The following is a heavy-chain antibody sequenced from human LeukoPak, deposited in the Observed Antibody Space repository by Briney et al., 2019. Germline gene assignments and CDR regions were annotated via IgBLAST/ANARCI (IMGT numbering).Heavy chain of an antibody. CDR1: GFTFSSYG. CDR3: ARERSGSYYYGRDV. J-gene: IGHJ6*02. V-gene: IGHV3-21*01. D-gene: IGHD3-10*01. CDR2: IGSFSLNI. Sequence: GGSLRLSCAASGFTFSSYGMNWVRQAPGKGLEWVSSIGSFSLNIHYADSVRGRLTISRDNAKNSLYLQMNSLRAEDTAVYYCARERSGSYYYGRDVWGQGTTVIVSS.